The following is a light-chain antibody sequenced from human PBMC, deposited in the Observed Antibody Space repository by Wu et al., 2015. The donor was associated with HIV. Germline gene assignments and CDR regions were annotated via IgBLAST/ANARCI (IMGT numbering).Light chain of an antibody. V-gene: IGKV3-20*01. CDR3: QQYGASPIT. CDR2: GAF. Sequence: EIVLTQSPGALFLSPGERATLSCRASQRVSSDFLAWYQQRPGQAPRLLIYGAFSRATNIPDRFSGSGSGTDFTLTISRLEPEDFAVYYCQQYGASPITFGQGTRLEIK. CDR1: QRVSSDF. J-gene: IGKJ5*01.